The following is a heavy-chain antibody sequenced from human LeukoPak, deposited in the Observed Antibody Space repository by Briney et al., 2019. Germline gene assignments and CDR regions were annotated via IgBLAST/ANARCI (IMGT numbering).Heavy chain of an antibody. D-gene: IGHD3-10*01. Sequence: GRSLRLACAVSGITLSDYGMSWVRQAPGKGLEWVAGISGSGGTTNYADSVKGRFTISRDNRKNTLYLQMNSLRVEDTAVYFCAKRGVVIRVILVGFQKEAYYFDSWGQGALVTVSS. CDR3: AKRGVVIRVILVGFQKEAYYFDS. CDR1: GITLSDYG. J-gene: IGHJ4*02. CDR2: ISGSGGTT. V-gene: IGHV3-23*01.